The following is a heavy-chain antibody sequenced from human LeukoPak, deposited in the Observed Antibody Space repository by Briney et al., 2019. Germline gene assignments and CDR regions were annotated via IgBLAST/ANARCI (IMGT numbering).Heavy chain of an antibody. CDR3: ARAPPSYDDILNGQILGVRFDP. V-gene: IGHV4-39*07. D-gene: IGHD3-9*01. CDR1: GGSISSSSYY. CDR2: IYYSGST. J-gene: IGHJ5*02. Sequence: PSETLSLTCTVSGGSISSSSYYWGWIRQPPGKGLEWIGSIYYSGSTYYNPSLESRVMMSVDTSKNQFSLKLNSVTAADTAVYYCARAPPSYDDILNGQILGVRFDPWGQGTLVTVSS.